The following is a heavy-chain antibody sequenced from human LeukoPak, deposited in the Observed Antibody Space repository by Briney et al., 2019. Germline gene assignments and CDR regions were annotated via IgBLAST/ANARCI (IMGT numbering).Heavy chain of an antibody. D-gene: IGHD3-22*01. Sequence: GGSLRLSCAASGFTFRTYGMHWVRQAPGKGLEWVSCISSSSSYIYYADSVKGRFTTSRDNAKNSMYLQMNRLRAEDTAVYYCARDLRSSGYYAFDYWGQGTLVTVSS. V-gene: IGHV3-21*01. CDR2: ISSSSSYI. CDR1: GFTFRTYG. J-gene: IGHJ4*02. CDR3: ARDLRSSGYYAFDY.